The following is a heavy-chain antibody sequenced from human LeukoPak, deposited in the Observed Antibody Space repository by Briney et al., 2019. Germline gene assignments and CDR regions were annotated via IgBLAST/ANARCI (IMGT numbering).Heavy chain of an antibody. CDR1: GFTFSSYA. CDR3: AKVQYCSSTSCEEGDY. CDR2: ISGSGGST. D-gene: IGHD2-2*01. V-gene: IGHV3-23*01. Sequence: PGGSLRLSCAASGFTFSSYAMSWVRQAPGKGLEWVSAISGSGGSTYYADSVKGRFTISRDNSKNTLYLQMNSLRAEDTAVYYCAKVQYCSSTSCEEGDYWGPRTLVTVSS. J-gene: IGHJ4*02.